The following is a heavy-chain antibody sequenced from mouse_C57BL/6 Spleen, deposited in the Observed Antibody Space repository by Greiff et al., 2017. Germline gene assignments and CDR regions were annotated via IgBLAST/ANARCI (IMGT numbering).Heavy chain of an antibody. J-gene: IGHJ4*01. D-gene: IGHD2-3*01. CDR2: IWSGGST. CDR1: GFSLTSYG. Sequence: QVQLKESGPGLVQPSQSLSITCTVSGFSLTSYGVHWVRQSPGKGLEWLGVIWSGGSTDYNAAFISRLSISKDNSKSQVFFKMNSLQADDTAIYYCARNDGYSLPYAMGYWGQGTSVTVSS. CDR3: ARNDGYSLPYAMGY. V-gene: IGHV2-2*01.